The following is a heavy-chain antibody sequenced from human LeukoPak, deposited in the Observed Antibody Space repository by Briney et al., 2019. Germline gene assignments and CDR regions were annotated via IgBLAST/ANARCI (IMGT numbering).Heavy chain of an antibody. V-gene: IGHV3-30*02. CDR3: ARLLGDRTIYDY. Sequence: GGSLRLSCAASGFTFSSYGMHWVRQAPGKGLEWVAFIRYDGSNKYYADSVKGRFTISRDNAMNSFFLQMNNLRVEDTAVYYCARLLGDRTIYDYWGQGTLVTVSS. J-gene: IGHJ4*02. D-gene: IGHD2-21*01. CDR1: GFTFSSYG. CDR2: IRYDGSNK.